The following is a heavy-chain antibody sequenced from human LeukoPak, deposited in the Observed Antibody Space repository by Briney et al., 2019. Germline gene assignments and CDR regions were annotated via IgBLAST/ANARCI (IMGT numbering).Heavy chain of an antibody. D-gene: IGHD5-18*01. CDR2: INPNRGGT. V-gene: IGHV1-2*02. CDR1: GYTFTGYY. J-gene: IGHJ4*02. CDR3: ARGRGVDTAGHFDH. Sequence: ASVKVSCKASGYTFTGYYMHWVRQAPGQGLEWMGWINPNRGGTNYAQKFQGRVTMNRDTSISTAYMELSRLRSDDTAVYYCARGRGVDTAGHFDHWGQGTLVTVSS.